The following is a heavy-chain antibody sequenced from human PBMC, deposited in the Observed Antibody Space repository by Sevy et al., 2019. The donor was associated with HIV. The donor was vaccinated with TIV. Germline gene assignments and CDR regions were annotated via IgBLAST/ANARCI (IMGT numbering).Heavy chain of an antibody. V-gene: IGHV3-11*01. J-gene: IGHJ4*02. Sequence: GGSLRLSCAASGFTFSDYYMSWIRQAPGKGLEWVSYISSSGSTIYYADSVKGRFTISRDNAKNSLYLQMNSLRAEDTAVYYCASTPYYDSMLDYWGQGTLVTVSS. CDR2: ISSSGSTI. CDR1: GFTFSDYY. D-gene: IGHD3-22*01. CDR3: ASTPYYDSMLDY.